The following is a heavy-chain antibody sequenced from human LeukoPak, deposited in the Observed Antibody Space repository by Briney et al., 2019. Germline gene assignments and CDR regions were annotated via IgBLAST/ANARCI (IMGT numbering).Heavy chain of an antibody. D-gene: IGHD7-27*01. CDR3: AKDDVPSNWGTLGLFDY. J-gene: IGHJ4*02. CDR1: GFTFSTYA. CDR2: ISGSGGST. Sequence: GGSLRLSCAASGFTFSTYAMNWVRQAPGKGLEWVSAISGSGGSTYYADSVKGRFTISRDNSKNTLYLQMNSLRADDTAVYYCAKDDVPSNWGTLGLFDYWGQGTLVTVSS. V-gene: IGHV3-23*01.